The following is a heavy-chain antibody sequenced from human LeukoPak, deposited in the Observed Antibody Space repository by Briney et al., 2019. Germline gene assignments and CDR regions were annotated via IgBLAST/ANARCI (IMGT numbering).Heavy chain of an antibody. CDR2: ISSSNSYI. CDR1: GFTFSSYS. Sequence: GGSLRLSCAASGFTFSSYSMNWVRQAPGKGLEWVSSISSSNSYIYYADSVKGRFTISRDNAKNSLYLQMNSLRAEDTAVYYCASARNPVVWGQGTLVTVSS. J-gene: IGHJ4*02. V-gene: IGHV3-21*01. CDR3: ASARNPVV.